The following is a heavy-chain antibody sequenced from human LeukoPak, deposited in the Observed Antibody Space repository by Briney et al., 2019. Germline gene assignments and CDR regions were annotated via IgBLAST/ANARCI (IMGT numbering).Heavy chain of an antibody. D-gene: IGHD3-10*01. J-gene: IGHJ4*02. CDR2: IIPIFGTT. CDR3: ARGHSYYGSGSPDD. CDR1: GGTFSSYS. V-gene: IGHV1-69*06. Sequence: SVKVSCKASGGTFSSYSISWVRQAPGQGLEWMGGIIPIFGTTNYAQKFQGRVTITADKSISTAYMELSSLRSEDTAVYYCARGHSYYGSGSPDDWGQGDLVTVSS.